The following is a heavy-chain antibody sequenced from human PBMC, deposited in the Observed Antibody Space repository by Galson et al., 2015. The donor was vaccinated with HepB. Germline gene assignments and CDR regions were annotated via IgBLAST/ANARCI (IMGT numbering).Heavy chain of an antibody. D-gene: IGHD7-27*01. Sequence: SLRLSCAASGFTVSSNYMNWVRQAPGKGLEWVSVIYGGGNTYYADSVKGRFTISRDNSKNTLCLQMNSLRADDTAVYYCAQLGTGYWGRGTLVTVSS. CDR3: AQLGTGY. CDR1: GFTVSSNY. V-gene: IGHV3-53*01. CDR2: IYGGGNT. J-gene: IGHJ4*02.